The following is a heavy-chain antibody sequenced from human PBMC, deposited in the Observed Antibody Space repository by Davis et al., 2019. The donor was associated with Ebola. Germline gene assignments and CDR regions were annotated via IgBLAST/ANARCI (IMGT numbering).Heavy chain of an antibody. D-gene: IGHD2-2*02. CDR3: AKEVVVPAAIFGDYYYYGMDV. Sequence: HTGGSLRLSCAASGFTFSSYWMHWVRQAPGKGLVWVSRINSDGSSRSYADSVKARFTTSRDNSKNSLYLQMNSLRTEDTALYYCAKEVVVPAAIFGDYYYYGMDVWGQGTTVTVSS. V-gene: IGHV3-74*01. CDR2: INSDGSSR. J-gene: IGHJ6*02. CDR1: GFTFSSYW.